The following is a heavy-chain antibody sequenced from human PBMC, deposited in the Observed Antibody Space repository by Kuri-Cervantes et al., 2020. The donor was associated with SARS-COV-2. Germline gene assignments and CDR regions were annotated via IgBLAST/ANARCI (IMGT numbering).Heavy chain of an antibody. CDR1: GFTLSSYT. Sequence: GESLKISCAASGFTLSSYTMNWVRQAPGKGLEWVAFIRYDGSNKYYADSVKGRFTISRDNSKNTLYLQMNSLRAEDTAVYYCAKDREDEPYYYNGMDVWGQGTTVTVSS. D-gene: IGHD1-14*01. J-gene: IGHJ6*02. CDR3: AKDREDEPYYYNGMDV. V-gene: IGHV3-30*02. CDR2: IRYDGSNK.